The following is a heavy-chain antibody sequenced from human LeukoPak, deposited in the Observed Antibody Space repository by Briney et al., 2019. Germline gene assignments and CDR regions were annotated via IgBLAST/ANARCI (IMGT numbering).Heavy chain of an antibody. CDR3: AKDYLVYYGSGSYYSHFDY. V-gene: IGHV3-23*01. CDR2: ICGGGGST. J-gene: IGHJ4*02. D-gene: IGHD3-10*01. Sequence: GGALRLSFADPGFTLSSYAMSWVRPAPGEGVGWVSAICGGGGSTYYADSVKGRFTISRDNSKNTLYLPMNSLRAEDTAVYYCAKDYLVYYGSGSYYSHFDYWGQGTLVTVSS. CDR1: GFTLSSYA.